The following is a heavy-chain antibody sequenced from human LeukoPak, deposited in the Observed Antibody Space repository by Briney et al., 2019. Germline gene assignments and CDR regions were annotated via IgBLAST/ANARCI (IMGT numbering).Heavy chain of an antibody. CDR2: IYTSGST. V-gene: IGHV4-4*07. CDR1: GVSINGHY. D-gene: IGHD3-3*01. J-gene: IGHJ5*02. Sequence: SETLSVTCTVSGVSINGHYWSWIRQPPGKGLEWIGFIYTSGSTDYNPSLKSRVTLSVATSKNQFSLKLSSVTAADTAVYYCAREVPYYDFWSGYYTQVIGSRSFDPWGQGTLVTVSS. CDR3: AREVPYYDFWSGYYTQVIGSRSFDP.